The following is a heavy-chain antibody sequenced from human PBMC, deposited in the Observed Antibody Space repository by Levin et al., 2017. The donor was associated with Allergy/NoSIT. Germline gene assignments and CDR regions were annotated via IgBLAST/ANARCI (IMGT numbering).Heavy chain of an antibody. CDR1: GGSFSGYY. D-gene: IGHD2-2*01. CDR2: INHSGST. V-gene: IGHV4-34*01. CDR3: ARDVIVVVPAAHYGMDG. Sequence: SETLSLTCAVYGGSFSGYYWSWIRQPPGKGLEWIGEINHSGSTNYNPSLKSRVTISVDTSKNQFSLKLSSVTAVDTAVYYCARDVIVVVPAAHYGMDGWGQGTTVTVSS. J-gene: IGHJ6*02.